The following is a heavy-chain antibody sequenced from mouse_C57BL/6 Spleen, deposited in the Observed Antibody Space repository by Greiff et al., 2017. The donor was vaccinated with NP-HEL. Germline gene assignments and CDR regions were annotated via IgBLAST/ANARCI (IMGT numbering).Heavy chain of an antibody. CDR2: IRNKANGYTT. CDR3: ARLPLYGYPESMDY. J-gene: IGHJ4*01. D-gene: IGHD2-2*01. V-gene: IGHV7-3*01. Sequence: EVQVVESGGGLVQPGGSLSLSCAASGFTFTDYYMSWVRQPPGKALEWLGFIRNKANGYTTEYSASVKGRFTISRDNYQSILYLQMNALRAEDSATYYCARLPLYGYPESMDYWGQGTSVTVSS. CDR1: GFTFTDYY.